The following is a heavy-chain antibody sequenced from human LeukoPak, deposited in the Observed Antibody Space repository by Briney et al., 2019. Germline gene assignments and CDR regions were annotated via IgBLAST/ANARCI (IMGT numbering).Heavy chain of an antibody. Sequence: KTSETLSLTCTVSGDSISSTNYYWGWIRQPPGKGLEWIGSIYYSGSTFNNPSLKSRVTISVDTSKNQFSLKLSSVTAADTAVYYCARVTTITMVRGVIITEGAHFDYWGQGTLVTVSS. CDR1: GDSISSTNYY. J-gene: IGHJ4*02. CDR3: ARVTTITMVRGVIITEGAHFDY. D-gene: IGHD3-10*01. V-gene: IGHV4-39*01. CDR2: IYYSGST.